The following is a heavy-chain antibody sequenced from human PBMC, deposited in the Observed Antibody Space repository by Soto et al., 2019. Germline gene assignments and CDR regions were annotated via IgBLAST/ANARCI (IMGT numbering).Heavy chain of an antibody. CDR3: AKKVTIYAVDPADY. Sequence: GGSRTLACAACGFTFSDYRMSWVRQAPGKGLEWVSVMSGSGDAAYYADSVKGRFTISRDNSKNTLYLQMNSLRAEDTAVYFCAKKVTIYAVDPADYWGQGTQVTVSS. J-gene: IGHJ4*02. CDR1: GFTFSDYR. V-gene: IGHV3-23*01. D-gene: IGHD3-3*01. CDR2: MSGSGDAA.